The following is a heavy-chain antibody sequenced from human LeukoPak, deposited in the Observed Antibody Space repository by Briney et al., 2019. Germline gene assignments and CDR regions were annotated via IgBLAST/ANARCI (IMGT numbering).Heavy chain of an antibody. CDR1: RFTFNSYA. CDR2: IGGSNGIT. D-gene: IGHD5-12*01. CDR3: ARNENSGWGYFDY. V-gene: IGHV3-23*01. J-gene: IGHJ4*02. Sequence: GGSLRLSCAASRFTFNSYAMSSVRQAPGKGLEWVSVIGGSNGITFYVGSVKGRFTISRDNSKDTLYLQMNSLRAEDTAVYYCARNENSGWGYFDYWGQGTLVTVSS.